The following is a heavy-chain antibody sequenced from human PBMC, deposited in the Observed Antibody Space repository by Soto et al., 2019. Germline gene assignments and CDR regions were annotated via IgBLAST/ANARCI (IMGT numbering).Heavy chain of an antibody. Sequence: EVQLVESGGGLVQPGGSLRLSCAASGFTFSSYSMNWVRQAPGKGLEWVSYISSSSSTIYYADSVKGRFTISRDNAKNSLYLQMNSLRDEDTAVYYCARDVVGGSSWTPDYRVQGTLVTVSS. J-gene: IGHJ4*02. CDR2: ISSSSSTI. V-gene: IGHV3-48*02. CDR3: ARDVVGGSSWTPDY. CDR1: GFTFSSYS. D-gene: IGHD6-13*01.